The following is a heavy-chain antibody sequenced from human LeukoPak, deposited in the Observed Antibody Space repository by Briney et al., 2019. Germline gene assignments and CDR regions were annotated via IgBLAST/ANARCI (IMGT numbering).Heavy chain of an antibody. CDR1: GYSFTNYW. CDR3: ARPGSGTIGIDQ. D-gene: IGHD3-10*01. J-gene: IGHJ4*02. CDR2: IRPGDSTT. Sequence: KGGESLKISCQGSGYSFTNYWIGWVRQMPGKGLEWVALIRPGDSTTVYSPSFQGQVTISADRSISTAYLQWTSLKASDTAMYYCARPGSGTIGIDQWGQGTLVTVSS. V-gene: IGHV5-51*01.